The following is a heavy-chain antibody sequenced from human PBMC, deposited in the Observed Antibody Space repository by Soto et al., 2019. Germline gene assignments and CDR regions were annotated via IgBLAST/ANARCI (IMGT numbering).Heavy chain of an antibody. CDR1: GDSISSSRYY. D-gene: IGHD2-2*01. CDR2: IYYRGST. J-gene: IGHJ4*02. CDR3: ARHPHPTTGYCPSTSCYHFDY. V-gene: IGHV4-39*01. Sequence: PSETLSLTCTVSGDSISSSRYYWGWVRQPPGKGLEWIGSIYYRGSTYYSPSLKSRVTISVDTSKNQFSLKLSSVTAADTAVYYCARHPHPTTGYCPSTSCYHFDYWGQGTLVTSPQ.